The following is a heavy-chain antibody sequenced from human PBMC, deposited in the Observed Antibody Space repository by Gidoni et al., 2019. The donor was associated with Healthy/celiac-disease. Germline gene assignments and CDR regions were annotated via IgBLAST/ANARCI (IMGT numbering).Heavy chain of an antibody. CDR1: GGSLSSSSDY. CDR2: IYSRGST. CDR3: AVLNWGSRGRDWYFDL. V-gene: IGHV4-39*01. D-gene: IGHD7-27*01. Sequence: QLQLQESGPGLVKPSENLSITCPVSGGSLSSSSDYWGWNRQPPGKGLAWMGCIYSRGSTYYHPSRKRRCPISVDTSKNKFSLKLSSVTAADTAVYYGAVLNWGSRGRDWYFDLWGRGTLVTVSS. J-gene: IGHJ2*01.